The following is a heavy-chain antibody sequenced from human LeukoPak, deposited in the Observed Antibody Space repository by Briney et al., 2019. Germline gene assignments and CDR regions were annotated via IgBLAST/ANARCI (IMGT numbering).Heavy chain of an antibody. CDR1: GFTFSSYA. V-gene: IGHV3-30*04. CDR3: ARGGFGDFDCYYYMDV. D-gene: IGHD3-10*01. Sequence: GGSLRLSCAASGFTFSSYAMHWVRQAPGKGLEWVAVISYDGSNKYYADSVKGRFTISRDNSKNTLYLQKNSLRAEDTAVYYCARGGFGDFDCYYYMDVWGKGTTVTVSS. J-gene: IGHJ6*03. CDR2: ISYDGSNK.